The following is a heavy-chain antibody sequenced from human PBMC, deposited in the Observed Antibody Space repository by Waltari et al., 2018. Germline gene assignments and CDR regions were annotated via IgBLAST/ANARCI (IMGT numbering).Heavy chain of an antibody. V-gene: IGHV3-53*01. Sequence: EVQLVESGGGLIQPGGSLRLSCAASGFTVRSNYMSWVRQAPGKGLEWISVIYSGGSTYYADSVKGRFTISRDNSKNTLYLQMNSLRAEDTAVYYCARDLPGWIQLSYWGQGTLVTVSS. CDR3: ARDLPGWIQLSY. D-gene: IGHD5-18*01. CDR2: IYSGGST. CDR1: GFTVRSNY. J-gene: IGHJ4*02.